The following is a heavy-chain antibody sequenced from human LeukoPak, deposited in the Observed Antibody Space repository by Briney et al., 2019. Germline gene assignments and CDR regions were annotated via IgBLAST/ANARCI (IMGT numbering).Heavy chain of an antibody. CDR3: ARERRDGYNVYYYYNYMDV. CDR2: IYHSGST. CDR1: GHSIRGGFY. V-gene: IGHV4-38-2*02. Sequence: SDTLSLTCTVSGHSIRGGFYLGWIRQPPGKGLEWLGNIYHSGSTYYNPSLKSRLTISVDTSKKQFSLTLTYVTAADTAVYYCARERRDGYNVYYYYNYMDVWGKGTTVSVSS. D-gene: IGHD5-24*01. J-gene: IGHJ6*03.